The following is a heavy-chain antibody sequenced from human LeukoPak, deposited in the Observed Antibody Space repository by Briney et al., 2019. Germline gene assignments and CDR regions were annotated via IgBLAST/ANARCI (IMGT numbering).Heavy chain of an antibody. CDR3: ATVAVAGTPAKYNWFDP. J-gene: IGHJ5*02. Sequence: GASVKVSCKVSGYTFTDYYMHWVQQAPGKGLEWMGLVDPEDGETIYAEKFQGRVTITADTSTDTAYMELSSLRSEDTAVYYCATVAVAGTPAKYNWFDPWGQGTLVTVSS. V-gene: IGHV1-69-2*01. CDR2: VDPEDGET. CDR1: GYTFTDYY. D-gene: IGHD6-19*01.